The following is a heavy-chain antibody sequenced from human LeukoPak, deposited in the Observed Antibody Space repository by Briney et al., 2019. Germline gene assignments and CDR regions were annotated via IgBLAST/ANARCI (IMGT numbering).Heavy chain of an antibody. J-gene: IGHJ4*02. Sequence: ASVKVSCKASGYTFTGYSMHWVRQAPGQGLEWMGWINPNSGGTNYAQKFQGRVTMTRDTSISTAYMELSRLRSDDTAVYYCAREDAPRTGYYKNSHFDYWGQGTLVTVSS. CDR3: AREDAPRTGYYKNSHFDY. V-gene: IGHV1-2*02. CDR2: INPNSGGT. D-gene: IGHD3-9*01. CDR1: GYTFTGYS.